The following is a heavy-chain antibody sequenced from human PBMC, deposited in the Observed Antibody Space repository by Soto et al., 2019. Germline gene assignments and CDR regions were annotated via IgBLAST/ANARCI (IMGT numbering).Heavy chain of an antibody. CDR3: ARGSPRMGALPTY. V-gene: IGHV1-2*02. Sequence: VASVKVSCKASGYTFTGYYIHWVRQAPGQGLEWMGWINPKSGDTNYAQKFQGGVSMTRDTSITTAYMEVSRLKSDDTAVYYCARGSPRMGALPTYWGQGTLVTVSS. CDR1: GYTFTGYY. J-gene: IGHJ4*02. CDR2: INPKSGDT. D-gene: IGHD1-26*01.